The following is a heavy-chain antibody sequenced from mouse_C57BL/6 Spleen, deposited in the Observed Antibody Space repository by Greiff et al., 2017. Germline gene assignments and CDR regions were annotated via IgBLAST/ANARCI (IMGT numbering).Heavy chain of an antibody. Sequence: VQLKQSGPELVKPGASVKMSCKASGYTFTDYNMHWVKQSHGKSLEWIGYINPNNGGTSYNQKFKGKATLTVNKSSSTAYMELRSLTSEDSAVYYCASIYYCNRYYFDYWGQGTTLTVSS. CDR2: INPNNGGT. D-gene: IGHD2-1*01. V-gene: IGHV1-22*01. CDR1: GYTFTDYN. J-gene: IGHJ2*01. CDR3: ASIYYCNRYYFDY.